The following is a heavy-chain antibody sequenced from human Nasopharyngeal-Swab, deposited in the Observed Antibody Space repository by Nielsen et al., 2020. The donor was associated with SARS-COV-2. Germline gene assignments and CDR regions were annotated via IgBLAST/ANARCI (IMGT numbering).Heavy chain of an antibody. D-gene: IGHD6-19*01. CDR1: GGTFSSYA. CDR3: ARDRGAVARNYYYYGMDV. CDR2: IIPIFGTA. V-gene: IGHV1-69*13. Sequence: SVKVSCKASGGTFSSYAISWVRQAPGQGLEWMGGIIPIFGTANYAQKFQGRVTITADESTSTAYMELSSLRSEDTAVYYCARDRGAVARNYYYYGMDVWGQGTTVTVPS. J-gene: IGHJ6*02.